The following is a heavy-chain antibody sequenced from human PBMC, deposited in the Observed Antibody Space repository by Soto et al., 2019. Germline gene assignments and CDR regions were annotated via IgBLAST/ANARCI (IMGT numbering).Heavy chain of an antibody. CDR3: ARVWRHGSGSSRYYYYGMDV. J-gene: IGHJ6*02. V-gene: IGHV4-34*01. CDR1: GGSFSGYY. CDR2: INHSGST. Sequence: PSETLSLTCAVYGGSFSGYYWSWIRQPPGKGLEWIGEINHSGSTNYNPSLKSRVTISVDTSKNQFSLKLSSVTAADTAVYYCARVWRHGSGSSRYYYYGMDVGGQGNTVT. D-gene: IGHD3-10*01.